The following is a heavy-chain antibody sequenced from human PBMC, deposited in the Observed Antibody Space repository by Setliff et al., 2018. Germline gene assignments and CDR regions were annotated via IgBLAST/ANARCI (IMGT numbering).Heavy chain of an antibody. D-gene: IGHD6-19*01. V-gene: IGHV4-39*07. CDR1: GGSISSSSYY. J-gene: IGHJ6*02. Sequence: SETLSLTCTVSGGSISSSSYYWGWIRQPPGKGLEWIGSIYYSGSTYYNPSLKSRVTISVDTSKNQFSLTLSSVTAADTAVYYCARVSQYSSGWYYYYYYGMDVWGQGTTVTVSS. CDR3: ARVSQYSSGWYYYYYYGMDV. CDR2: IYYSGST.